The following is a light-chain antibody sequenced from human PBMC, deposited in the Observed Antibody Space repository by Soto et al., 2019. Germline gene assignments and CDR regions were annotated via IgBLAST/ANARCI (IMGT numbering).Light chain of an antibody. CDR2: EVS. J-gene: IGLJ2*01. CDR3: SSYTNTITVL. V-gene: IGLV2-14*01. Sequence: QSALTQPASVSGSPGQSITISCTGTSSDVGASKYVSWYQQHPGKAPRLMIYEVSNRPSGVSNRFSGSKSGNTASLTISGLQAEDEADYYCSSYTNTITVLFRGGTKLTVL. CDR1: SSDVGASKY.